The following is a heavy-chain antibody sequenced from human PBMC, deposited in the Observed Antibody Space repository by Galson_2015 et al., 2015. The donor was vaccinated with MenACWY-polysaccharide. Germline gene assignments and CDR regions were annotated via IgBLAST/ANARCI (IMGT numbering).Heavy chain of an antibody. D-gene: IGHD6-19*01. V-gene: IGHV3-9*01. CDR2: ISWNSDNL. CDR3: AKGHSLSIAVAGSLEWYFDL. CDR1: GFSFDDYG. Sequence: SLRLSCAASGFSFDDYGMHWVRQVPGKGLEWVAGISWNSDNLAFADSVKGRFTISRDNAKNSLYLQMNSLGTEDTAFYYCAKGHSLSIAVAGSLEWYFDLWGRGTLVTVSS. J-gene: IGHJ2*01.